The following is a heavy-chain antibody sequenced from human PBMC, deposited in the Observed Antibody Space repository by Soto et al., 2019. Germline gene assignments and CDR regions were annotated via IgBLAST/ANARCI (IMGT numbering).Heavy chain of an antibody. J-gene: IGHJ4*02. D-gene: IGHD2-15*01. CDR1: GGSISSSSYY. CDR2: IYYSGST. V-gene: IGHV4-39*01. CDR3: ARRLVVVVAATPAWFDY. Sequence: SQTLSLTCTVSGGSISSSSYYWGWIRQPPGKGLEWIGSIYYSGSTYYNPSLKSRVTISVDTSKNQFSLKLSSVTAADTAVYYCARRLVVVVAATPAWFDYWGQGTLVTVSS.